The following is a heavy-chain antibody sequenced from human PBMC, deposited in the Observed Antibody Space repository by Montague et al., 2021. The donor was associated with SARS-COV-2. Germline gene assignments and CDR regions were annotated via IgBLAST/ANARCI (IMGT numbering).Heavy chain of an antibody. Sequence: SLRLSCAASGFTFSSYAMHWVRQAPGKGLEWVAVISYDGSNKYYADSVKGRFTISRDNPKNTLYLQMNSLRAEDTAVYYCASSGGEGDYYYYYGMDVWGQGTTVTVSS. D-gene: IGHD3-10*01. CDR1: GFTFSSYA. V-gene: IGHV3-30-3*01. CDR3: ASSGGEGDYYYYYGMDV. J-gene: IGHJ6*02. CDR2: ISYDGSNK.